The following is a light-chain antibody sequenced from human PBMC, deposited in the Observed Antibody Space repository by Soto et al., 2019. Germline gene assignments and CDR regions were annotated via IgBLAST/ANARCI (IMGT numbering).Light chain of an antibody. J-gene: IGKJ1*01. CDR3: QQYNRYWT. CDR1: QNISSY. V-gene: IGKV1-39*01. CDR2: AAS. Sequence: IQMTQSPSSLSASVGDRVTITCRASQNISSYLNWYQQDPGKAPKLLISAASSLQGGVPSRFSGSGSGTDFSLTISSLLPDDFATYYCQQYNRYWTFGQGTKV.